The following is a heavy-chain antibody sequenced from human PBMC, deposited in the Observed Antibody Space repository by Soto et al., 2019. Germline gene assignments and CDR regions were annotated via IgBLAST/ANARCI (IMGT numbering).Heavy chain of an antibody. CDR1: GFTFSSYG. CDR3: ARDFFGPFGEPLFKPHNWFDP. Sequence: GGSLRLSCAASGFTFSSYGMHWVRQAPGKGLEWVAVIWYDGSNKYYADSVKGRFTISRDNSKNTLYLQMNSLRAEDTAVYYCARDFFGPFGEPLFKPHNWFDPWGQGTLVTVSS. V-gene: IGHV3-33*01. CDR2: IWYDGSNK. J-gene: IGHJ5*02. D-gene: IGHD3-10*01.